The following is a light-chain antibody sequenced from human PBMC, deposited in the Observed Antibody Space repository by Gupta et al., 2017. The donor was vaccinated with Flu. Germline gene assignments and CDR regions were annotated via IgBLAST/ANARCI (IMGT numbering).Light chain of an antibody. J-gene: IGLJ2*01. CDR3: QVSDTRSDHPVV. V-gene: IGLV3-21*03. CDR1: NIGSNS. CDR2: DVT. Sequence: SYVMTQPPSVSVAPGKTARITCGGDNIGSNSVHWYQQKPGQAPVLVVYDVTDRPSGIPERFSCSNSGNTATLIISRVEAGDEADYYCQVSDTRSDHPVVFGGGTKLTVL.